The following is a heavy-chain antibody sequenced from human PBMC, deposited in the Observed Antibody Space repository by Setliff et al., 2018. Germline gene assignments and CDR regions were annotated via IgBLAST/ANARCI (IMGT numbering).Heavy chain of an antibody. CDR1: GFYISSGYC. J-gene: IGHJ1*01. D-gene: IGHD1-26*01. CDR3: VRQGADTGSNYDKYFRH. CDR2: IFHLGNA. Sequence: PSETLSLTCTVSGFYISSGYCWGWIRQSPGKGLEWIASIFHLGNAYYNPSLKSRVTMSVDTSKNQFSLRLTSVTAADTAVYYCVRQGADTGSNYDKYFRHWGQGTLVTVSS. V-gene: IGHV4-38-2*02.